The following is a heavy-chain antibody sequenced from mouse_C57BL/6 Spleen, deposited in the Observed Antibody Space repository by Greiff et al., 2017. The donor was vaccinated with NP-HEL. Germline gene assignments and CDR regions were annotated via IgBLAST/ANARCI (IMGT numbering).Heavy chain of an antibody. CDR1: GYAFTNYL. Sequence: VQLQQSGAELVRPGTSVKVSCKASGYAFTNYLIEWVKQRPGQGLEWIGVINPGSGGTNYNEKFKGKATPTADKSSSTAYMQRSSLTSEDPAVYFCARGTGRGFAYWGQGTLVTVSA. V-gene: IGHV1-54*01. CDR3: ARGTGRGFAY. J-gene: IGHJ3*01. CDR2: INPGSGGT.